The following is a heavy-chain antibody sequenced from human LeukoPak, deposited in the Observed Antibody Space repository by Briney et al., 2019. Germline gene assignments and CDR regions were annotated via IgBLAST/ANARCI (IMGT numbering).Heavy chain of an antibody. D-gene: IGHD3-9*01. CDR3: ARVAHFDRGMDV. J-gene: IGHJ6*02. V-gene: IGHV3-48*04. CDR1: GFTFSSYS. Sequence: GGSLRLSCVVSGFTFSSYSMKWVRQAPGKGLDWLSYIGSGSSTIYYADSVKGRFTISRDNTKKTLYLEMNSLRAEDTAVYFCARVAHFDRGMDVWGQGTTVTVSS. CDR2: IGSGSSTI.